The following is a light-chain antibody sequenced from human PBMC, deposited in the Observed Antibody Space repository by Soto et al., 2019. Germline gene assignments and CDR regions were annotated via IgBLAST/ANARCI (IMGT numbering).Light chain of an antibody. CDR2: AAS. V-gene: IGKV1-8*01. Sequence: AIRMTQSPSSLSASTGDRVTITCRASPGIRSYLAWYQQKPGKPPKLLIYAASTLQSGVPSRFSGSGSGTDFTLPISCLQSEDFATYYCQQYYSYPLTFGGGTKVDIK. CDR1: PGIRSY. J-gene: IGKJ4*01. CDR3: QQYYSYPLT.